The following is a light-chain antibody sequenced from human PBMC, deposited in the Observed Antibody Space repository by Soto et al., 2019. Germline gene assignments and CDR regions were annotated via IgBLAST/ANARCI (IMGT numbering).Light chain of an antibody. Sequence: EIVMTQSQATLSVSRGERATLSCRASQSVSSNLAWYQQKPGQAPSLLIYGAFTRATDIPARFSGTGSGTEFTLTISSLQSEDFALYYCQQYNDWPLTFGQGTKVDIK. J-gene: IGKJ1*01. CDR3: QQYNDWPLT. CDR2: GAF. V-gene: IGKV3-15*01. CDR1: QSVSSN.